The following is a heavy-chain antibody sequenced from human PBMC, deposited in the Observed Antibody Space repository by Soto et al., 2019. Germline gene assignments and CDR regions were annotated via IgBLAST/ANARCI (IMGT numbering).Heavy chain of an antibody. CDR2: IYYSVST. J-gene: IGHJ5*02. CDR3: AGTTVTINWFDP. V-gene: IGHV4-31*03. D-gene: IGHD4-17*01. Sequence: TLSLTGTVSVGSISSGGYYWSWIRQHPGKGLEWIGYIYYSVSTYYNPSLKSRVTISVDTSKNQFSLKLSSVTAADTAVYYCAGTTVTINWFDPWGQGTLVTVSS. CDR1: VGSISSGGYY.